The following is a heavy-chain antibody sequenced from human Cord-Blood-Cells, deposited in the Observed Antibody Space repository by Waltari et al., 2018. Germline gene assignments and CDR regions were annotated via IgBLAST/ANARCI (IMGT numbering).Heavy chain of an antibody. CDR1: GFTFSSYG. CDR2: ICYDGSKK. D-gene: IGHD5-12*01. CDR3: AKDRGELGYSGYDPSFDY. J-gene: IGHJ4*02. V-gene: IGHV3-30*18. Sequence: QVQLVESGGGVVQPGRSLRLSCAASGFTFSSYGMHWVRQAPGKGLEWVAVICYDGSKKYYADSVKGRFTISRDNSKNTLYLQMNSLRAEDTAMYYCAKDRGELGYSGYDPSFDYWGQGTLVTVSS.